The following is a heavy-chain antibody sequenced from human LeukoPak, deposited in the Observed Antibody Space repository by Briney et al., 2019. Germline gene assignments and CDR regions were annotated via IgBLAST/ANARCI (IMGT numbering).Heavy chain of an antibody. D-gene: IGHD3-10*01. J-gene: IGHJ4*02. CDR2: IIPIFGTA. CDR1: GGTFSSYA. Sequence: SVKVSCKASGGTFSSYAISWVRQAPGQGLEWMGGIIPIFGTANYAQKFQGRVTITTDESTSTAYMELSSLRSEDTAVYYCARGPITMVRGVIINRYFDYWGQGTLVTVSS. CDR3: ARGPITMVRGVIINRYFDY. V-gene: IGHV1-69*05.